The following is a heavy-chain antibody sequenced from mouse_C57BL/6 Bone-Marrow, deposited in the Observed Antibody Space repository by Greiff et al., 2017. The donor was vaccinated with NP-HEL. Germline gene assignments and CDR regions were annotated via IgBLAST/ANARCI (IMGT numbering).Heavy chain of an antibody. CDR1: GYTFTDYY. CDR3: ARESRDYYGSSSSHWYFDV. D-gene: IGHD1-1*01. J-gene: IGHJ1*03. Sequence: EVQLQQSGPVLVKPGASVKMSCKASGYTFTDYYMNWVKQSHGKSLEWIGVITPYNGGTSYNQKFKGKATLTVDKSSRTAYMELNSLTSEDSAVYYCARESRDYYGSSSSHWYFDVWGTGTTVTVSS. CDR2: ITPYNGGT. V-gene: IGHV1-19*01.